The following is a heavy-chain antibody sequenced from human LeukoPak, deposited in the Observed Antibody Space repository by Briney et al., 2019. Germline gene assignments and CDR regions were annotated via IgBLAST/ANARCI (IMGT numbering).Heavy chain of an antibody. D-gene: IGHD3-22*01. CDR1: GFTFSSYG. J-gene: IGHJ3*02. CDR2: IWYDGSNK. V-gene: IGHV3-33*01. Sequence: GGSLRLSCAASGFTFSSYGMHWVRQAPGKGLEWVAVIWYDGSNKYYADSVKGRFTISRDNAKNSLYLQMNSLRAEDTAVYYCARDSGDSSGYYDAFDIWGQGTMVTVSS. CDR3: ARDSGDSSGYYDAFDI.